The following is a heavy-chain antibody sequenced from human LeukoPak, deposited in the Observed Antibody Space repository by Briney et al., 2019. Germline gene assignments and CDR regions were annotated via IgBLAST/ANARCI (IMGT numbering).Heavy chain of an antibody. CDR2: IYYSGST. V-gene: IGHV4-59*01. D-gene: IGHD6-25*01. Sequence: SETLSLTCTVSGGSISSYYWSCIRQPPGKGLEWIGYIYYSGSTNYNPSLKSRVTISVDTSKNQFSLKLSSVTAADTAVYYCARGSGLSSAPDYWGQGTLVTVSS. CDR3: ARGSGLSSAPDY. J-gene: IGHJ4*02. CDR1: GGSISSYY.